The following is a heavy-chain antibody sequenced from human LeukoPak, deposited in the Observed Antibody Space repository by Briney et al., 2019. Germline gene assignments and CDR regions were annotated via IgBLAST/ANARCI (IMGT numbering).Heavy chain of an antibody. D-gene: IGHD1-7*01. CDR2: ISGDGGST. J-gene: IGHJ5*02. Sequence: GGSLRLSCAASGFTFDDYAMHWVRQAPGKGLEWVSLISGDGGSTYYADSVKGRFIISRDNSKHSLYLQMNSLRTEDTALYYCAKDRNWNYEGNWFDPWGQGTLVTVSS. V-gene: IGHV3-43*02. CDR1: GFTFDDYA. CDR3: AKDRNWNYEGNWFDP.